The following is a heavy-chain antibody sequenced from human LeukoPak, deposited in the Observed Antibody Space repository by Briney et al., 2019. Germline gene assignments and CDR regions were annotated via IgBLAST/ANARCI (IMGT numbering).Heavy chain of an antibody. Sequence: GASVKVSCKASGGTFSSYAISWVRQAPGQGLEWMGGIIPIFGTANYAQKFQGRVTITADESTSTAYMELSSLRSEDTAVYYCARVGYSSAWPFEYWGQGTLVTVSS. J-gene: IGHJ4*02. CDR3: ARVGYSSAWPFEY. D-gene: IGHD6-19*01. V-gene: IGHV1-69*13. CDR1: GGTFSSYA. CDR2: IIPIFGTA.